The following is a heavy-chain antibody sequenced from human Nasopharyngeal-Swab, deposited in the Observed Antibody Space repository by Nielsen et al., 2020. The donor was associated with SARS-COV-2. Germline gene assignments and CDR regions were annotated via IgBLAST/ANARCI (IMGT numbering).Heavy chain of an antibody. V-gene: IGHV1-2*06. CDR1: GYTFTGYY. J-gene: IGHJ6*02. D-gene: IGHD6-19*01. CDR2: INPNSGGT. CDR3: ARSVAGTTHYYYYYGMDV. Sequence: ASVKVSCKASGYTFTGYYMDWVRQAPGQGLEWMGRINPNSGGTNYAQKFQGRVTMTRDTSISTAYMELSRLRSDDTAVYYCARSVAGTTHYYYYYGMDVWGQGTTVTVPS.